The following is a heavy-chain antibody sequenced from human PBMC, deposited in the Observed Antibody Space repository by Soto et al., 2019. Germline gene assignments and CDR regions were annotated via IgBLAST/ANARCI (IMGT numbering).Heavy chain of an antibody. Sequence: SETLSLTCTASGGSISSGGYYWSWIRQPPGKGLEWIGEINHSGSTNYNPSLKSRVTISVDTSKNQFSLKLSSVTAADTAVYYCARLFGTKNYYFDYWGQGTLVTVSS. CDR3: ARLFGTKNYYFDY. J-gene: IGHJ4*02. V-gene: IGHV4-39*07. D-gene: IGHD1-1*01. CDR2: INHSGST. CDR1: GGSISSGGYY.